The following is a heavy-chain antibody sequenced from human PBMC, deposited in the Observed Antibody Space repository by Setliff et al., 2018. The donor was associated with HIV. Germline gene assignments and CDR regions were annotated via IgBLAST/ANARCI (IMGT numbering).Heavy chain of an antibody. CDR1: RGSISSGGYY. J-gene: IGHJ4*02. Sequence: SETLSLTCTVSRGSISSGGYYWSWIRQHPERGLEWIGYIYYNGITYYSPSLKSRVTISEDTSKNQFSLKLSSVTAADTAVYYCARDNYYDSSGIDYWGQGTLVTVSS. D-gene: IGHD3-22*01. CDR2: IYYNGIT. CDR3: ARDNYYDSSGIDY. V-gene: IGHV4-31*03.